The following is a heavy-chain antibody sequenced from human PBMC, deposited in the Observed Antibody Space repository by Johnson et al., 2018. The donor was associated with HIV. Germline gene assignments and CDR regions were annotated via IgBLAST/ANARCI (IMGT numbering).Heavy chain of an antibody. J-gene: IGHJ3*02. Sequence: QMLLVESGGGVVQPGRSLRLSCAASGFTFSSYAMHWVRQAPGKGLEWVAVISYDGSNKYYADSVKGRFTISRDNSKNTLYLQMSSLRAEDTAVYYCTKPSTGTYYGFHIWGQGTMVTVSS. V-gene: IGHV3-30-3*02. CDR3: TKPSTGTYYGFHI. CDR2: ISYDGSNK. CDR1: GFTFSSYA.